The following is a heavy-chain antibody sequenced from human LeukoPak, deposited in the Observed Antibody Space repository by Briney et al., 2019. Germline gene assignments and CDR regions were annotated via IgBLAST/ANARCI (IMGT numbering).Heavy chain of an antibody. Sequence: PSETLSLTCTVSGFPIRSGYDWGWIRQPPGKGLEWIASIYYRRTTYYNPSLRSRVTISIPTSENQFSLRLSSVTAADTAVYYCARSSTSWYVDYWGQGTLVTVSS. J-gene: IGHJ4*02. CDR1: GFPIRSGYD. CDR3: ARSSTSWYVDY. D-gene: IGHD2-2*01. V-gene: IGHV4-38-2*02. CDR2: IYYRRTT.